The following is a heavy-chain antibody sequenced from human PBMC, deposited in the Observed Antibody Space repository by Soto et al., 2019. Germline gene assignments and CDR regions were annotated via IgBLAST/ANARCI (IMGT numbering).Heavy chain of an antibody. D-gene: IGHD3-10*01. V-gene: IGHV1-58*01. CDR1: GFTFTSSA. J-gene: IGHJ6*02. CDR3: AAGFGAGEWNRSDYYYYGMDV. Sequence: QMQLVQSGPEVKKPGTSVKVSCKASGFTFTSSAVQWVRQARGQRLEWIGWIVVGSGNTNYAQKFQERVTITRDMFTSTAYMELSSLRSEDTAVYYCAAGFGAGEWNRSDYYYYGMDVWGQGTTVTVSS. CDR2: IVVGSGNT.